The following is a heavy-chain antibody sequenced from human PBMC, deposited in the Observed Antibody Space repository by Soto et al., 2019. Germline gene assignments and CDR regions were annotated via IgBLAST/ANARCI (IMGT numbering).Heavy chain of an antibody. Sequence: QVQLQESGPGLVKPSQTLSLTCTVSGGSISSGGYYWSWIRQHPGKGLEWIGYIYYSGSTYYNPSLTGRVTRSVNTSKNQFSLKLSSVTAADTAVYYCASSTLGYCSGGSCYSVRDYYYGMDVWGQGTTVTVSS. CDR2: IYYSGST. D-gene: IGHD2-15*01. CDR1: GGSISSGGYY. J-gene: IGHJ6*02. V-gene: IGHV4-31*03. CDR3: ASSTLGYCSGGSCYSVRDYYYGMDV.